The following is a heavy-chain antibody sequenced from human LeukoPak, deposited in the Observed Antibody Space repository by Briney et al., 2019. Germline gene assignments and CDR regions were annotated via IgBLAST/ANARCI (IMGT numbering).Heavy chain of an antibody. J-gene: IGHJ4*02. D-gene: IGHD3-22*01. CDR3: AREPDYYDSSGDPPPFDY. Sequence: ASVKVSCKVSGYTLTELSMHWVRQAPGKGLEWMGGFDPEDGETIYAQKFQGRVTMTEDTSTDTAYMELKSLRSDDPAVYYCAREPDYYDSSGDPPPFDYWGQGTLVTVSS. CDR2: FDPEDGET. CDR1: GYTLTELS. V-gene: IGHV1-24*01.